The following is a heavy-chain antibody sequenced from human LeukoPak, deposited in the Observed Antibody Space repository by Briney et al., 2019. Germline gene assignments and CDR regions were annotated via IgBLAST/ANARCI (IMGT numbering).Heavy chain of an antibody. CDR3: GKEGGA. CDR2: IGGRGGST. CDR1: GFRFSDLT. D-gene: IGHD3-16*01. J-gene: IGHJ5*02. V-gene: IGHV3-23*01. Sequence: PGGSLRLSCAASGFRFSDLTMTWVRQAPGKGPEWVSAIGGRGGSTYYADSPGGRFTISRDNSKDMVYLQMNSLKVEDTATYYCGKEGGAWGQGTKVTVSS.